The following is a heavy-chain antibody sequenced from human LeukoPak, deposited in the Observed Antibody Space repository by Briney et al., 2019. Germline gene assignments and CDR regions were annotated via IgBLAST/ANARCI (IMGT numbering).Heavy chain of an antibody. J-gene: IGHJ4*02. CDR1: GHTFTDCY. CDR3: AREAGGSDTYYLDY. D-gene: IGHD1-26*01. Sequence: GASVKVSCKTSGHTFTDCYIHWVRQAPGQRLEWMGRINPRSGGINYAQKFQGRVTMTRDTAISTAYMDLSGLRSDDTAVYYCAREAGGSDTYYLDYWGQGVLVTVSS. CDR2: INPRSGGI. V-gene: IGHV1-2*06.